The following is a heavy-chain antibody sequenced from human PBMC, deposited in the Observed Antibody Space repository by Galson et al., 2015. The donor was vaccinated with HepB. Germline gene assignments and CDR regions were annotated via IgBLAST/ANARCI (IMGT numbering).Heavy chain of an antibody. J-gene: IGHJ4*02. V-gene: IGHV1-2*05. CDR1: GYTFTDYY. D-gene: IGHD3-10*01. Sequence: SVKVSCKASGYTFTDYYIQWVRQAPGQGLEWMGRVNPNTGGTNSPQKFQGRVTMTRDTSTSTAYMELTRLRSDDTVVYYCARGLLRGGFDNWGQGTLVTVSS. CDR3: ARGLLRGGFDN. CDR2: VNPNTGGT.